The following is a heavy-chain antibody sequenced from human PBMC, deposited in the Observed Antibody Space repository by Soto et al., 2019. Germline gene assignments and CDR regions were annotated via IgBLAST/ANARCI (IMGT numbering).Heavy chain of an antibody. D-gene: IGHD3-3*01. Sequence: PSETLSLTCTVSGGSISSGGHYWSWIRQHPGKGLEWIGYIYYSGSTYYNPSLKSRITISVDTSKNQFSLKLSSVTAADTAVYYCLRGIGGYFHYWGQGSLVTVSS. V-gene: IGHV4-31*03. CDR3: LRGIGGYFHY. CDR1: GGSISSGGHY. CDR2: IYYSGST. J-gene: IGHJ4*02.